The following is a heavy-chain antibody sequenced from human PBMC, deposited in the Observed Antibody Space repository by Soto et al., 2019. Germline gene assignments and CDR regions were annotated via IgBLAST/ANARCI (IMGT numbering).Heavy chain of an antibody. D-gene: IGHD6-13*01. Sequence: SETLSLTCAVYGGSFSGYYWSWIRQPPGKGLEWIGEINHSGSTNYNPSLKSRVTISVDTSKNQFSLKLSSVTAADTAVYYCARGIAAAGTKGYYFDYWGQGTLVTSPQ. J-gene: IGHJ4*02. V-gene: IGHV4-34*01. CDR2: INHSGST. CDR1: GGSFSGYY. CDR3: ARGIAAAGTKGYYFDY.